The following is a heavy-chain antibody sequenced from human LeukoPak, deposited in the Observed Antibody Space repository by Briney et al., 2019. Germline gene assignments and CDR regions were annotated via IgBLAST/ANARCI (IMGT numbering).Heavy chain of an antibody. CDR3: AKESRTIGYSYGYAMVSYFDY. CDR2: IWYDGSNK. Sequence: GGSLRLSCAASGFTFSSYGMHWVRQAPGKGLEWVAVIWYDGSNKSYADSVKGRFTIARDNSKNTLYLQINSLRAEDTAVYYCAKESRTIGYSYGYAMVSYFDYWGQGTLVTVSS. CDR1: GFTFSSYG. D-gene: IGHD5-18*01. V-gene: IGHV3-33*06. J-gene: IGHJ4*02.